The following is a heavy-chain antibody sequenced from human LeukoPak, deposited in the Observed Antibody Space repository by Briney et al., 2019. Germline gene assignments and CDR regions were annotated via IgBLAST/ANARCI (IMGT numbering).Heavy chain of an antibody. CDR2: IYYSGST. V-gene: IGHV4-59*01. CDR3: ARESPLGLLDY. Sequence: SETLSLTCTVSGGSISSYYWSWIRQPPGKGLEWIGYIYYSGSTNYNPSLKSRVTISVDTSKNQFSLKLSSVTAADTAVYYCARESPLGLLDYWAREPWSPSPQ. CDR1: GGSISSYY. D-gene: IGHD5-12*01. J-gene: IGHJ4*02.